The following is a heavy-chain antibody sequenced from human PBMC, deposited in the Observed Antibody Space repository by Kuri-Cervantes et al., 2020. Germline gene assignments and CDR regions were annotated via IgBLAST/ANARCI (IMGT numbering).Heavy chain of an antibody. CDR3: ARVITEGMVATYLFSHYYGMDV. Sequence: GESLKISCAAAGLTFSDYYMSWIRQAPGKGLEWISYISSSGSTIYYVDSVKGRFTISRDNAKNSLYLQMNSLRAEDTAVYYCARVITEGMVATYLFSHYYGMDVWGQGTTVTVSS. J-gene: IGHJ6*02. CDR1: GLTFSDYY. V-gene: IGHV3-11*04. D-gene: IGHD5-12*01. CDR2: ISSSGSTI.